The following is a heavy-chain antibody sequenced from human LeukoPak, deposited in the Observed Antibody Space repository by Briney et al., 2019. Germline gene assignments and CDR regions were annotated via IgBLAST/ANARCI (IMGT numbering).Heavy chain of an antibody. CDR1: GFTFSSYG. V-gene: IGHV3-33*01. Sequence: PGRSLRLSCAASGFTFSSYGMHWVRQAPGKGLEWVAVIWYDGSNKYYADSVKGRFTISRDNSKNTLYLQMNSLRAEDTAVYYCARDAAGRAFDIWGQGTMVTVSS. CDR2: IWYDGSNK. J-gene: IGHJ3*02. CDR3: ARDAAGRAFDI. D-gene: IGHD6-13*01.